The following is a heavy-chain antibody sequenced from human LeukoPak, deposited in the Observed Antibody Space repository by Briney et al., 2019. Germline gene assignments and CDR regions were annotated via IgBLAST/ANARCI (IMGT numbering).Heavy chain of an antibody. CDR2: ISGSGGST. CDR1: GFTFSSYG. Sequence: GGSLRLSCAASGFTFSSYGMSWVRQAPGKGLEWVSAISGSGGSTYYADFVKGRFTISRDNSKNTLYLQMNSLRAEDTAVYYCAKAPLSASTSNFDSWGQGTLVTVSS. J-gene: IGHJ4*02. V-gene: IGHV3-23*01. D-gene: IGHD3-3*01. CDR3: AKAPLSASTSNFDS.